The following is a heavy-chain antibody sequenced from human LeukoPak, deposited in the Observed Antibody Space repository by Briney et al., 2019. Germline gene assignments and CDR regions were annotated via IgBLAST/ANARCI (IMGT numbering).Heavy chain of an antibody. J-gene: IGHJ4*02. CDR3: ARDDNYESSGYYPFAY. CDR2: IYTSGST. CDR1: GCSISSYY. Sequence: SETLSLTCTVSGCSISSYYWSWIRQPAGKGLEWIGRIYTSGSTNYNPSLKSGVTMSAVTSKNHFSLKLSSVTAADTAVNYCARDDNYESSGYYPFAYWGQGTLVTVSS. D-gene: IGHD3-22*01. V-gene: IGHV4-4*07.